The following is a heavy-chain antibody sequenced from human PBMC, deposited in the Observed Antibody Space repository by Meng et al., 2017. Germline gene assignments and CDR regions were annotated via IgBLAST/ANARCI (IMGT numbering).Heavy chain of an antibody. J-gene: IGHJ4*02. Sequence: GSLRLSCAVHGGSFSGYYWSWIRQPPGKGLEWIGEINHSGSTNYNPSLKSRVTISVDTSKNQFSLKLSSVTAADTAVYYCARVRKWYFSGYSYGFTALETQYYFDYWGQGTLVTVSS. V-gene: IGHV4-34*01. CDR2: INHSGST. D-gene: IGHD5-18*01. CDR1: GGSFSGYY. CDR3: ARVRKWYFSGYSYGFTALETQYYFDY.